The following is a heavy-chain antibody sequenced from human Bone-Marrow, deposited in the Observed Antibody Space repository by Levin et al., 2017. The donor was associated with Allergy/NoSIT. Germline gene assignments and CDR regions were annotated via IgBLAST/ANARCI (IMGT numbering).Heavy chain of an antibody. CDR1: GYTFTSYY. CDR3: ARVGIAARPGISYFDY. CDR2: INPSGGST. Sequence: ASVKVSCKASGYTFTSYYMHWVRQAPGQGLEWMGIINPSGGSTSYAQKFQGRVTMTRDTSTSTVYMELSSLRSEDTAVYYCARVGIAARPGISYFDYWGQGTLVTVSS. V-gene: IGHV1-46*01. J-gene: IGHJ4*02. D-gene: IGHD6-6*01.